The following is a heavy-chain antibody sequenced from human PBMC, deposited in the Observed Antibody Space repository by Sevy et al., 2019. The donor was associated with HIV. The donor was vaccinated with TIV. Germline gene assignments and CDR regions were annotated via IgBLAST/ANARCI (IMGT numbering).Heavy chain of an antibody. Sequence: GGSLRLSCAASGFSFSSYGMHWVRQAPGKGLEWMSYIQYDGSNKDYADPVKGRFTISRDNSKNTLYLQMNSLRVEDTVVFYCVKEGGGEGGDHWGQGTLVTVSS. CDR2: IQYDGSNK. V-gene: IGHV3-30*02. D-gene: IGHD2-21*01. CDR3: VKEGGGEGGDH. CDR1: GFSFSSYG. J-gene: IGHJ4*02.